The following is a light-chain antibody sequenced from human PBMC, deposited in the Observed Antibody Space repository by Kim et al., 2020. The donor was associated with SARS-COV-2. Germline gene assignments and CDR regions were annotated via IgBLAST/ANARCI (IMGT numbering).Light chain of an antibody. CDR3: QKYNSAPPT. CDR1: QAIGNY. J-gene: IGKJ1*01. Sequence: DIQMTQSPFSLSAAVGDRVTITCRASQAIGNYLAWYQQKPGKAPKLLIYVASILQSGVPSRFSGSGSGTDFTLTISSLQPEDVATYYCQKYNSAPPTFGQGTKVDIK. V-gene: IGKV1-27*01. CDR2: VAS.